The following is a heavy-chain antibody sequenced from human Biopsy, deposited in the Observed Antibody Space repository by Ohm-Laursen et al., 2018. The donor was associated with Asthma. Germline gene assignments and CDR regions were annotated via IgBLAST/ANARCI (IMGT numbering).Heavy chain of an antibody. CDR1: GYTFSNYG. V-gene: IGHV1-46*01. Sequence: ASVKVSCKASGYTFSNYGIAWVRQAPGQGLEWLGMIKHISEYAQKFQGRVTMTRDTSTSTVYMELSSLRSEDTAVYYCARSMIVADGSDAFDIWGQGTMVTVSS. CDR2: IKHISE. D-gene: IGHD3-22*01. CDR3: ARSMIVADGSDAFDI. J-gene: IGHJ3*02.